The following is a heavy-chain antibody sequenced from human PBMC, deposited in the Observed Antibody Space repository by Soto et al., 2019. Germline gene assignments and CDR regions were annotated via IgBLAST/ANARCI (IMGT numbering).Heavy chain of an antibody. CDR3: ARRRFDGLRNRYYYYYYMDV. CDR1: GYTFTSYG. D-gene: IGHD5-12*01. Sequence: ASVKVSCKASGYTFTSYGISWVRQAPGQGLEWMGWISAYNGNTNYAQKLQGRVTMTTDTSTSTAYMELRSLRSDDTAVYYCARRRFDGLRNRYYYYYYMDVWGKGTTVTVSS. V-gene: IGHV1-18*01. J-gene: IGHJ6*03. CDR2: ISAYNGNT.